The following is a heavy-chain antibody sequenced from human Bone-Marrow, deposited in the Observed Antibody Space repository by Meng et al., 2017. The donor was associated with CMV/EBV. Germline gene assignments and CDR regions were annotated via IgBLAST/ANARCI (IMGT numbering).Heavy chain of an antibody. CDR1: GFTFRSYG. D-gene: IGHD2-8*02. Sequence: GGSLRLSCAVSGFTFRSYGTHWFRQTPGKGLEWVAFIRYDGSNRNYGDSVKGRFTISRDNSKNTLYLQMNSLRDEDTGIYYCAKYRFGLSTGEEPEWGQGTQVTVSS. CDR3: AKYRFGLSTGEEPE. CDR2: IRYDGSNR. V-gene: IGHV3-30*02. J-gene: IGHJ4*02.